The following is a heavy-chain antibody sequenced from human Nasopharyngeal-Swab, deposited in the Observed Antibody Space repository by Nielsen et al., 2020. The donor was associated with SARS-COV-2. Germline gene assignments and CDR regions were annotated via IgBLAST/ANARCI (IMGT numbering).Heavy chain of an antibody. Sequence: WIRQPPGKGLEWIGYIYYSGSTYYNPSFKSRVTISVDTSKNQFSLKLSSVTAADTAVYYCARNPTAQGHGYYYYMDVWGKGTTVTVSS. V-gene: IGHV4-30-4*01. J-gene: IGHJ6*03. CDR2: IYYSGST. D-gene: IGHD5-18*01. CDR3: ARNPTAQGHGYYYYMDV.